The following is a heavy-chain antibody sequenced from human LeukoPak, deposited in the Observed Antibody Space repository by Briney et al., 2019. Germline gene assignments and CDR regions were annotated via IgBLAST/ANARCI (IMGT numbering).Heavy chain of an antibody. CDR1: GFTFSTYA. CDR3: AKNQQWLVKVWFDY. J-gene: IGHJ4*02. CDR2: ISGSGAKT. D-gene: IGHD6-19*01. V-gene: IGHV3-23*01. Sequence: GGSLRLSCAASGFTFSTYAMNWVRQAPGKGLEWVSAISGSGAKTYYADFVKGRFTISRDNSKNTLYLQMNSLRAEDTAVYYCAKNQQWLVKVWFDYWGQGTLVTVSS.